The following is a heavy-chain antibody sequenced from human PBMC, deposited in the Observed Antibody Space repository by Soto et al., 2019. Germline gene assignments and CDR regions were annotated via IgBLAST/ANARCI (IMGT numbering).Heavy chain of an antibody. D-gene: IGHD2-2*01. CDR2: INPETGGT. V-gene: IGHV1-2*02. CDR3: ARERYQVISDGMDV. Sequence: SVKLSCKASGYTLNGNYVYWVREAPGQGLEWMGWINPETGGTSYAQKFQGRVTLSRDTSINTAYLELSRLRFDDAAVYFCARERYQVISDGMDVWGQGTTVTVSS. CDR1: GYTLNGNY. J-gene: IGHJ6*02.